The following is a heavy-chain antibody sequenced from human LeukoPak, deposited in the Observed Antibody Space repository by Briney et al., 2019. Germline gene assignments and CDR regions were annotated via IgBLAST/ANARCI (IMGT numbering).Heavy chain of an antibody. Sequence: ASVKVSCKASGYTFTSYYMHWVRRAPGQGLEWMGIINPSGGSTSYAQKFQGRVTMTRDTSTSTVYMELSSLRSEDTAVYYCATRTYYDSSGYYLTHDAFDIWGQGTMVTVSS. J-gene: IGHJ3*02. D-gene: IGHD3-22*01. CDR3: ATRTYYDSSGYYLTHDAFDI. V-gene: IGHV1-46*01. CDR1: GYTFTSYY. CDR2: INPSGGST.